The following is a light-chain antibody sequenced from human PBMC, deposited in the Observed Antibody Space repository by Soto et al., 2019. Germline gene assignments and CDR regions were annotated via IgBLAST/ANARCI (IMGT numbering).Light chain of an antibody. CDR3: QKYSSVIT. V-gene: IGKV1-27*01. CDR2: AAS. J-gene: IGKJ5*01. Sequence: DIQMTQSPSSLSASVGDRVTITCRASQGISNFLAWYQQKPGKVPKLLISAASTLQSGLPSRFSGSGSGTDFTLTITSLPPEDVAAYYCQKYSSVITFGQGTRLEI. CDR1: QGISNF.